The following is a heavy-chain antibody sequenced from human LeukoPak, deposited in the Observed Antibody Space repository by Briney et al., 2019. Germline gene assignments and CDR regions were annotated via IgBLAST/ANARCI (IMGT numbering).Heavy chain of an antibody. Sequence: GGSLRLSCAAPGFTFSSYWMSWVRQAPGKGLEWVANIKQDGSEKYYVDSVKGRFTISRDNAKNSLYLQMNSLRAEDTAVYYCARDQYDSSGYYFFVVPPAFDYWGQGTLVTVSS. CDR3: ARDQYDSSGYYFFVVPPAFDY. D-gene: IGHD3-22*01. CDR1: GFTFSSYW. V-gene: IGHV3-7*01. J-gene: IGHJ4*02. CDR2: IKQDGSEK.